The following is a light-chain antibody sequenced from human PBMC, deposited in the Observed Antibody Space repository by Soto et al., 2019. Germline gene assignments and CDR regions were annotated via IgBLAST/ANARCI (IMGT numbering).Light chain of an antibody. Sequence: ETVLTQSPGTLSLSPGERASLSCRASSTVDSIYLAWYQQKPGQAPRLLIYGATNRATGIPDRFTASGSGTEFTLSISSLQSDDFGVYYCQQYDTWPRTFGQGTKVEIK. V-gene: IGKV3-20*01. CDR2: GAT. J-gene: IGKJ1*01. CDR3: QQYDTWPRT. CDR1: STVDSIY.